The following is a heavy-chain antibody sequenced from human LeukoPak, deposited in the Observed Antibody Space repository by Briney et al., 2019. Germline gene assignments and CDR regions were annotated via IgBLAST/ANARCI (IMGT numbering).Heavy chain of an antibody. Sequence: PGGSLRLSCAASGFTFSSYWMHWVRHAPGKGLVWVSRINSDGSSTRYADSVKGRFTISRDNTKNTLYLQMNSLRAEDTAVYYCARRAGAYSHPYDYWGQGTPVTVSS. CDR3: ARRAGAYSHPYDY. V-gene: IGHV3-74*01. D-gene: IGHD4/OR15-4a*01. J-gene: IGHJ4*02. CDR2: INSDGSST. CDR1: GFTFSSYW.